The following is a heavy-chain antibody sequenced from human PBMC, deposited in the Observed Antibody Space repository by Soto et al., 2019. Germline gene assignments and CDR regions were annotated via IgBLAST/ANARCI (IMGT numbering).Heavy chain of an antibody. J-gene: IGHJ4*02. CDR2: INGGGGDT. CDR3: AKGSSNGRPYYFDY. CDR1: GFTFSNYV. Sequence: EVQLLESGGGLVQPGGSLRVSCAASGFTFSNYVMSWVRQAPGKGLDWVSAINGGGGDTWHADSVKGRFTISRDNTKNTLYLQMNSLRAEDSAVYYCAKGSSNGRPYYFDYWGRGTLVTVSS. D-gene: IGHD2-8*01. V-gene: IGHV3-23*01.